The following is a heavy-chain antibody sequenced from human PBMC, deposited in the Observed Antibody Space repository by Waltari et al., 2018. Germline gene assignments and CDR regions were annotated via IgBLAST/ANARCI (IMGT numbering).Heavy chain of an antibody. Sequence: EVQLVESGGGLVQPGGSLRLSCTALGFSFRSYAMHWVRQASGKGLEYFSAISGNGDSIYYADSVKGRFTISRDNSKNMLYLQMGSLRAEDMAVYYCARDGRPYGGPNWFDPWGQGTLVTVSS. D-gene: IGHD3-10*01. J-gene: IGHJ5*02. CDR1: GFSFRSYA. CDR3: ARDGRPYGGPNWFDP. CDR2: ISGNGDSI. V-gene: IGHV3-64*07.